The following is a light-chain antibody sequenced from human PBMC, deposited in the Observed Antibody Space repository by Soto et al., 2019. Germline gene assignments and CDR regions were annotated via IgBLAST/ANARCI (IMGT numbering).Light chain of an antibody. CDR1: RSINSW. CDR3: LQYNSHSWT. Sequence: DIQMTQSPSTLSASVGDRVTITCRASRSINSWLAWYQHKPGKAPKLLIYKASSLESGVPSRFSGSGSGTEFTLTISTLQPEDFASYYCLQYNSHSWTFGQETKVEMK. J-gene: IGKJ1*01. CDR2: KAS. V-gene: IGKV1-5*03.